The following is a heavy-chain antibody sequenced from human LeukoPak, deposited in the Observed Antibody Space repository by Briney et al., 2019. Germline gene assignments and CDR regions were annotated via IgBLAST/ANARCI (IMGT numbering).Heavy chain of an antibody. J-gene: IGHJ4*02. CDR2: ISGGGDST. V-gene: IGHV3-23*01. CDR1: KFTFSSYA. CDR3: AIDPNWGTHS. Sequence: PGGSLRLSCAASKFTFSSYAMSWVRQAPGKGLEWVSAISGGGDSTFYTDSVKGRFTISRDNSKNTLYLEMNSLRADDTAVYYCAIDPNWGTHSWGQGVLVTVSS. D-gene: IGHD7-27*01.